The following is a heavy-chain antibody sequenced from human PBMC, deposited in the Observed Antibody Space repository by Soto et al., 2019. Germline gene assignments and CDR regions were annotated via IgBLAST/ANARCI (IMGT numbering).Heavy chain of an antibody. CDR2: ISSSSSTI. CDR1: GFTFSSYS. CDR3: ARIIAVAGYYYYYYGMDV. V-gene: IGHV3-48*02. Sequence: GGSLRLSCAASGFTFSSYSMNWVRQAPGKGLEWVSYISSSSSTIYYADSVKGRFTISRDNAKSSLYLQMNSLRDEDTAVYYCARIIAVAGYYYYYYGMDVWGQGTTVTVSS. D-gene: IGHD6-19*01. J-gene: IGHJ6*02.